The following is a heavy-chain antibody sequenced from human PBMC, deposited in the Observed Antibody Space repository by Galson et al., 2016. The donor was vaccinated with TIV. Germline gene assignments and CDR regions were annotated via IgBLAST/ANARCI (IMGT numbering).Heavy chain of an antibody. CDR2: IYSGGST. CDR3: ARDRRHCGNECYLYYYYGMDV. CDR1: GFIVSSNY. J-gene: IGHJ6*02. Sequence: LSCAASGFIVSSNYMTWVRQAPGKGLEWVSLIYSGGSTSYADSVKGRFTISRDNSKNTVYLQMNSLRAEDTAVYYCARDRRHCGNECYLYYYYGMDVWGQGTTVTVSS. D-gene: IGHD2-21*01. V-gene: IGHV3-53*05.